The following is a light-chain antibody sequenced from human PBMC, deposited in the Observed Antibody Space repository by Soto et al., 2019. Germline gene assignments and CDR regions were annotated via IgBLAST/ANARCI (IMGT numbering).Light chain of an antibody. V-gene: IGKV3-20*01. CDR3: QQYGSSSIT. Sequence: EIVLTQSPGTLSLSPGERATLSCRASQSVTSNNLAWYQQKPGQAPRLLIYGASSRATGIPDRFSGSGSGTDFTLTISRLEPEDFAVYYCQQYGSSSITFGQGKRLEIK. CDR1: QSVTSNN. CDR2: GAS. J-gene: IGKJ5*01.